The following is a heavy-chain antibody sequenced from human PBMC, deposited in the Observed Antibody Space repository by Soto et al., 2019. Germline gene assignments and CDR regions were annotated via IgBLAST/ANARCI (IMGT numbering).Heavy chain of an antibody. Sequence: QKYLVESGGGVVQPGGSLRLSCVASGSIFSGYGMHWVRQAPGKGLEWVAVIWYDGSNKYYADSVKGRFTISRDNSKNMLYLKMDSLRAEDTAVYYCARDGIGGTVFRGFCDYWGQGTLVTVSS. V-gene: IGHV3-33*01. CDR2: IWYDGSNK. J-gene: IGHJ4*02. CDR1: GSIFSGYG. CDR3: ARDGIGGTVFRGFCDY. D-gene: IGHD1-7*01.